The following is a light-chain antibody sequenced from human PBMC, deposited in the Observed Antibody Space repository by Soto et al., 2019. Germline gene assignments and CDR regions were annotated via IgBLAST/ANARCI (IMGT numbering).Light chain of an antibody. CDR2: GTS. CDR1: QSVDTND. J-gene: IGKJ2*01. Sequence: PGEGATLSCRASQSVDTNDLAWYQQKPGQAPRLLIHGTSNRASGIPDRFSGSGSGTDFTLTISRLEPEDFAVYYCKQYGTAPYTFGQGTTLEFK. CDR3: KQYGTAPYT. V-gene: IGKV3-20*01.